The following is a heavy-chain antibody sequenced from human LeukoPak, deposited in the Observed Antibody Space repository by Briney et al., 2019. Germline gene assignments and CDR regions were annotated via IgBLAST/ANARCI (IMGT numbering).Heavy chain of an antibody. CDR1: GFTFDDYA. D-gene: IGHD3-22*01. Sequence: GGSLRLSCAASGFTFDDYAMHWVRQAPGKGLEWVSGISWNSGSIGYADSVKGRFTISRDNAKNSLYLQMNSLRAEDTALYYCAKGALYYYDSAPWFSGFDYWGQGTLVTVSS. V-gene: IGHV3-9*01. CDR2: ISWNSGSI. J-gene: IGHJ4*02. CDR3: AKGALYYYDSAPWFSGFDY.